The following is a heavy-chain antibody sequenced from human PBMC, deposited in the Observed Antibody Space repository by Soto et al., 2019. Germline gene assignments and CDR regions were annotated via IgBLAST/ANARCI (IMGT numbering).Heavy chain of an antibody. CDR3: ARAGKYYFGSGSPYYYGMDV. Sequence: QVQLVQSGAEVKKPGASVKVSCKASGYTFTSYGVSWVRQAPGQGLEWMGWISGYNGNTNYAQKLQGRVTMTTDTSTSTACMELRSVRSDDTAVYYCARAGKYYFGSGSPYYYGMDVWGQGITVTVSS. V-gene: IGHV1-18*04. D-gene: IGHD3-10*01. CDR1: GYTFTSYG. J-gene: IGHJ6*02. CDR2: ISGYNGNT.